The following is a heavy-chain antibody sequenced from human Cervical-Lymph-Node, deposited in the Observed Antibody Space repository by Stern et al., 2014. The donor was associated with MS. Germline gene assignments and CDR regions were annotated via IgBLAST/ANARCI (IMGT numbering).Heavy chain of an antibody. CDR2: ISYEGMST. Sequence: VQLVESGGGVVQPGRSLRLSCAASGFAFSSYSMHWVRQTPGKGLEWVAVISYEGMSTYYGDSLKVRFAISRDNSKNTLYLQMNSLRAEDTAVYYCAKERTYDFWGGQFDYWGQGNLVTVSS. CDR3: AKERTYDFWGGQFDY. D-gene: IGHD3/OR15-3a*01. J-gene: IGHJ4*02. V-gene: IGHV3-30*09. CDR1: GFAFSSYS.